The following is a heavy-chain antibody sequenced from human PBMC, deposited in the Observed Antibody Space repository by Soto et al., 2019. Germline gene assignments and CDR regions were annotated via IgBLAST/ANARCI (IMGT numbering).Heavy chain of an antibody. D-gene: IGHD3-9*01. Sequence: ASVKVSCKASGYTFTSYGISWVRQAPGQGLEWMGWISAYNGNTNYAQKFQGRVTITRDTSASTAYMELSSLRSEDTAVYYCARDNTPYYDILTGNRYFDYWGQGTLVTVSS. CDR3: ARDNTPYYDILTGNRYFDY. V-gene: IGHV1-18*01. CDR2: ISAYNGNT. CDR1: GYTFTSYG. J-gene: IGHJ4*02.